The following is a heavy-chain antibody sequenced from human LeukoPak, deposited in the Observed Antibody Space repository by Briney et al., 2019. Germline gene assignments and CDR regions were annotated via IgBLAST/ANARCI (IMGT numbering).Heavy chain of an antibody. CDR1: GFTFSDYY. CDR2: ISSSGSTV. CDR3: AKDPRPFDWFHNFDY. D-gene: IGHD3-9*01. J-gene: IGHJ4*02. V-gene: IGHV3-11*01. Sequence: PGGSLRLSCAASGFTFSDYYMSWIRQAPGKGLEWVSYISSSGSTVYYGDSVKGRFTISRDNAKNSLYLQMNSLRAEDTAVYYCAKDPRPFDWFHNFDYWGQGTLVTVSS.